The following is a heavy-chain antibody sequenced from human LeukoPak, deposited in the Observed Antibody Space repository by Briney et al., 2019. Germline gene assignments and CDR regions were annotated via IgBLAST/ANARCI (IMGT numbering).Heavy chain of an antibody. Sequence: GGSLRLSCVASGLPIADFVMHWVRQAPGRGLEWVSLISGDGVSTFYADSVKGRFSISRDNSKNSLYLEMNSLRTEDAAMYYCAKESGKFDYWGQGTLVAVSS. V-gene: IGHV3-43*02. CDR2: ISGDGVST. J-gene: IGHJ4*02. CDR1: GLPIADFV. CDR3: AKESGKFDY.